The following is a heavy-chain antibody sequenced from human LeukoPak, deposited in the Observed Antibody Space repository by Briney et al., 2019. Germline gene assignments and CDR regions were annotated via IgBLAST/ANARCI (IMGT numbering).Heavy chain of an antibody. CDR3: ERERYGISWYYY. Sequence: PGGSLRLSCAASGFAFNNYWMHWVRQAPGEGLVWVSRINSDGSSTSYADSVKGRFTISRDNAKNTLYLEMNSLRGEDTDVYYCERERYGISWYYYWGQGTLDTVSS. V-gene: IGHV3-74*01. J-gene: IGHJ4*02. CDR1: GFAFNNYW. D-gene: IGHD6-13*01. CDR2: INSDGSST.